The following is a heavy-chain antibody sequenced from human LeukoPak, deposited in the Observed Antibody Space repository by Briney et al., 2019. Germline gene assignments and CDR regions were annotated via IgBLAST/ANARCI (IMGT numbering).Heavy chain of an antibody. CDR3: ARPGLFAPLYCGGDCSSSCYFDL. CDR1: GYSISSGYY. J-gene: IGHJ2*01. Sequence: KPSETLSLTCAVSGYSISSGYYWGWIRQPPGKGLEWIGSIYHSGSTYYNPSLKSRVTISVDTSKNQFSLKLSSVTAADTAVYYCARPGLFAPLYCGGDCSSSCYFDLWARGTLVTVDS. D-gene: IGHD2-21*02. V-gene: IGHV4-38-2*01. CDR2: IYHSGST.